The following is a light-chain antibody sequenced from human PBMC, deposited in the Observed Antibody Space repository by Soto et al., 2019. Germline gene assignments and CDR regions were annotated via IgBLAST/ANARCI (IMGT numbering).Light chain of an antibody. CDR3: RSYTSGTTLYV. J-gene: IGLJ1*01. CDR2: ASS. V-gene: IGLV2-14*01. CDR1: SSDVGSYNY. Sequence: QSSLTQTASVSGSPGQSITIYCTGTSSDVGSYNYVSWYQLHAGKAPRLIIHASSNRPSGVSHRFSGSRSGNTAPLTISGLQAEDEADYYCRSYTSGTTLYVFGTGTKVTVL.